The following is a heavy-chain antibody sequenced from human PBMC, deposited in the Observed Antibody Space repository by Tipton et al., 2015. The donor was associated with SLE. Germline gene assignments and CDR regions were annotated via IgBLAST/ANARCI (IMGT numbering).Heavy chain of an antibody. J-gene: IGHJ6*02. CDR1: GDTISDHY. Sequence: TLSLTCTVSGDTISDHYWSWIRQPPGKGLEWIGRICTRGSTNYNPSLKSRVTMSVDTSKNQFSLKLSSVTAADTAVYYCARDDGYSSSWSYYYYGMDVWGQGTTVTVSS. V-gene: IGHV4-4*07. D-gene: IGHD6-13*01. CDR2: ICTRGST. CDR3: ARDDGYSSSWSYYYYGMDV.